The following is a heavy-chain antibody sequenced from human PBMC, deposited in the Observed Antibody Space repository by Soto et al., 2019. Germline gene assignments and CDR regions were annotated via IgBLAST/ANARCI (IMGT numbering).Heavy chain of an antibody. CDR1: GFSFSVSS. CDR3: AIEAAGFGH. CDR2: IRSKASNYAT. V-gene: IGHV3-73*01. J-gene: IGHJ4*02. D-gene: IGHD6-13*01. Sequence: EVQLVESGGGLVQPGGSMRLSCGASGFSFSVSSMHWVRQASGKGLEWLGRIRSKASNYATTYSESVRGRFIISRDDSQDTMFLQMNSLRTEDTAMYYCAIEAAGFGHWGQGTLVTVSS.